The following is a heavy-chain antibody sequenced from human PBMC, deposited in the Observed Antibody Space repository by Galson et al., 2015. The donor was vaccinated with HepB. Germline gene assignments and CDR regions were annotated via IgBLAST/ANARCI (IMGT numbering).Heavy chain of an antibody. J-gene: IGHJ4*02. CDR1: GFTFSTYI. CDR3: AKSPRAFIVGPTAGWGYFDY. D-gene: IGHD1-26*01. V-gene: IGHV3-48*01. CDR2: ITGSSNTI. Sequence: SLRLSCAASGFTFSTYIMNWVRQAPGTGLEWVSYITGSSNTIFYADSVKGRVTISRDHSKNTLYLGMNNLRAEDSAVYYGAKSPRAFIVGPTAGWGYFDYWGQGPLVTVSS.